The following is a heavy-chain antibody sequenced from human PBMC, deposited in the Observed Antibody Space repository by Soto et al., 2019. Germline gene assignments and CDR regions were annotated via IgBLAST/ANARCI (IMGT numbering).Heavy chain of an antibody. CDR2: ISAYNGNT. V-gene: IGHV1-18*01. CDR3: ARVTGSDTAMGEYYFDY. Sequence: QVQLVQSGAEVKKPGASVKVSCKASGYTFTSYGISWVRQAPGQGLEWMGWISAYNGNTNYAQKLQGRVTMTTDTSASKAYMELRSLRSDDTAVYNCARVTGSDTAMGEYYFDYWGQGTLVTVSS. D-gene: IGHD5-18*01. J-gene: IGHJ4*02. CDR1: GYTFTSYG.